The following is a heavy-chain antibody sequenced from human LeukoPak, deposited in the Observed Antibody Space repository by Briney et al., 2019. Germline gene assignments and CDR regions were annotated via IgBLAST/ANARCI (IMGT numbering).Heavy chain of an antibody. J-gene: IGHJ3*02. Sequence: SETLSLTCAVSGGSTSGYNWSWIRQPAGKELEWIGRVYSSGSSDYNPSLKSRVTMSVDTSKNQFSLNLNSVTAADTAVYYCAREKVRYCSGGSCYFETFDIWGQGTMVTVSS. D-gene: IGHD2-15*01. CDR2: VYSSGSS. CDR1: GGSTSGYN. CDR3: AREKVRYCSGGSCYFETFDI. V-gene: IGHV4-4*07.